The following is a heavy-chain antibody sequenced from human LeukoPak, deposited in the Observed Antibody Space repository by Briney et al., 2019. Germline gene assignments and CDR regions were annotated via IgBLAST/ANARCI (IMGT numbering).Heavy chain of an antibody. D-gene: IGHD1-26*01. J-gene: IGHJ4*02. CDR2: IYYSGST. Sequence: SETLSLTCTVSGGSISSHYWSWIRQPPGKGLEWIGSIYYSGSTYYNPSLKSRVTISVDTPKNQFSLKLSSVTAADTAVYYCASEKEWDHRDYWGQGTLVTVSS. CDR1: GGSISSHY. CDR3: ASEKEWDHRDY. V-gene: IGHV4-39*07.